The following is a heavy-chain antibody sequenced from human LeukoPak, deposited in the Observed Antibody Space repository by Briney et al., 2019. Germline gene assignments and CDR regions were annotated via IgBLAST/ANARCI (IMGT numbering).Heavy chain of an antibody. Sequence: SQTLSLACTVSGGSISSGSYSWSWIRQPAGKGLEWIGRIYSSGSTNYNPSLKSRVTISVDTSKNQFSLKLSSVTAADTAVYYCARADYSVYYSYYYYMDVWGKGTTVTVSS. CDR3: ARADYSVYYSYYYYMDV. V-gene: IGHV4-61*02. D-gene: IGHD3-22*01. J-gene: IGHJ6*03. CDR2: IYSSGST. CDR1: GGSISSGSYS.